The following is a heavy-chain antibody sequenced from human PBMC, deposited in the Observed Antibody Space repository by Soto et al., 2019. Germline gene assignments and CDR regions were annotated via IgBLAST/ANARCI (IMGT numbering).Heavy chain of an antibody. CDR1: GYTLTRYY. V-gene: IGHV1-69*11. CDR3: ARGGQRYSSSWPFYYYYGMDV. CDR2: IIPILGTA. J-gene: IGHJ6*02. Sequence: GAPVKVSRKASGYTLTRYYMHWVRQAPGQRLEWMGRIIPILGTANYAQKFQGRVTITADESTSTAYMELSSLRSEDTAVYYCARGGQRYSSSWPFYYYYGMDVWGQGTTVTVSS. D-gene: IGHD6-13*01.